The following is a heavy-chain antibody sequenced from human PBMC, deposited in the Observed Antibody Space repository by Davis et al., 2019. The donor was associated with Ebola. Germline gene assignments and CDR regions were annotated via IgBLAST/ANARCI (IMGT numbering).Heavy chain of an antibody. CDR3: AISSGAYSFDS. V-gene: IGHV5-51*01. D-gene: IGHD3-22*01. J-gene: IGHJ4*02. CDR1: GYMFANHW. Sequence: GESLKISCKASGYMFANHWMGWVRQVPGKSLDWMGIIYPSDSQILYSPSFQGHVTMSADKSITTAYLQWSSLKASDTAMYYCAISSGAYSFDSWGQGTLVTVSS. CDR2: IYPSDSQI.